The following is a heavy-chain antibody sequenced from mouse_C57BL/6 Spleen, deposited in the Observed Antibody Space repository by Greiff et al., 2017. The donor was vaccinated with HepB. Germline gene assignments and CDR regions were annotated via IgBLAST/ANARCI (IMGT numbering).Heavy chain of an antibody. D-gene: IGHD4-1*01. V-gene: IGHV3-6*01. J-gene: IGHJ2*01. CDR2: ISYDGSN. CDR3: ARPSELGFDY. CDR1: GYSITSGYY. Sequence: VQLKESGPGLVKPSQSLSLTCSVTGYSITSGYYWNWIRQFPGNKLEWMGYISYDGSNNYNPSLKNRISITRDTSKNQFFLKLNSVTTEDTATYYCARPSELGFDYWGQGTTLTVSS.